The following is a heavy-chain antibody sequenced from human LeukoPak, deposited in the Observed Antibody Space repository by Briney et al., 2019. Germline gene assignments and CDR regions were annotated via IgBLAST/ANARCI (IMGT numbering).Heavy chain of an antibody. CDR2: IYYSGST. Sequence: SETLSLTCTVSGDSISSYYWGWIRQPPGKGLEWIGSIYYSGSTYYSPSLKSRVTISVDTSKNQFSLKLSSVTAADTAVYYCASSIAARFMLLEYYYYMDVWGKGTTVTVSS. V-gene: IGHV4-39*01. J-gene: IGHJ6*03. D-gene: IGHD6-6*01. CDR1: GDSISSYY. CDR3: ASSIAARFMLLEYYYYMDV.